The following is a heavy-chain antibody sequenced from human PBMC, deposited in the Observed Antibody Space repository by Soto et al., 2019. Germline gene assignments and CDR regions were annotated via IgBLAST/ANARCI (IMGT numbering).Heavy chain of an antibody. V-gene: IGHV4-59*01. Sequence: SETLSLTCTVSGGSISSYYWSWIRPPPGKGLEKIGYLYYSGSTNYNPSHKSRVTISVDTSKNQFSLKLSSVTAAGTAVYYCARTALDYDILTGPFDYWGQGTLVTVS. CDR1: GGSISSYY. CDR2: LYYSGST. D-gene: IGHD3-9*01. CDR3: ARTALDYDILTGPFDY. J-gene: IGHJ4*02.